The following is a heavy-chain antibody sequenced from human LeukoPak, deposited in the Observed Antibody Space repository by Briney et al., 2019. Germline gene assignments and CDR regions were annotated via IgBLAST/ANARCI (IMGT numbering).Heavy chain of an antibody. CDR1: GGSFSGYY. Sequence: SETLSLTCAVYGGSFSGYYWSWIRQPPGKGLEWIGEINHSGSTNYNPSLKSRVTISVDTSKNQFSLKLSSVTAADTAVYYCARLRTMVRGVIIRGNWFDPWGQGTLVTVSS. CDR3: ARLRTMVRGVIIRGNWFDP. V-gene: IGHV4-34*01. D-gene: IGHD3-10*01. CDR2: INHSGST. J-gene: IGHJ5*02.